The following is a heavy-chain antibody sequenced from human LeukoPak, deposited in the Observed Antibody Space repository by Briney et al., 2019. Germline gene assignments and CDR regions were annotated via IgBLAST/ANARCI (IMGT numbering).Heavy chain of an antibody. Sequence: SETLSLTCTVSGGSISSYYWSWIRQPPGKGLEWIGYIYYSGSTNYNPSLKSRVTISVDTSKNQFSLKLSSVTAADTAVYYCARGFTFYGDYVTAGWFDPWGQGTLVTVSS. V-gene: IGHV4-59*12. CDR1: GGSISSYY. J-gene: IGHJ5*02. D-gene: IGHD4-17*01. CDR2: IYYSGST. CDR3: ARGFTFYGDYVTAGWFDP.